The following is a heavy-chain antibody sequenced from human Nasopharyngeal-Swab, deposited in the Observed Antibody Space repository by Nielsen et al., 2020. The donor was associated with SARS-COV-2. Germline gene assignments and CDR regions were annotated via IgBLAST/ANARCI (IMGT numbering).Heavy chain of an antibody. J-gene: IGHJ4*02. CDR3: ARGTMVRGVIISDPLY. CDR1: GGTFSSYA. CDR2: IIPILGIA. V-gene: IGHV1-69*04. D-gene: IGHD3-10*01. Sequence: SVTLSCKASGGTFSSYAISWVRPAPGQGLEWMGRIIPILGIANYAQKFQGSVTITADKSTSTAYMELNSLRSENTAVYYCARGTMVRGVIISDPLYWGQGTLVTVSS.